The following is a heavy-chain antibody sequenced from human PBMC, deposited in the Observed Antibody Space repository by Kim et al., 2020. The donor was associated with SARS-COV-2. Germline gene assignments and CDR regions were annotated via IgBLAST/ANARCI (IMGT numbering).Heavy chain of an antibody. Sequence: GGSLRLSCAASGFTFSSYSMNWVRQAPGKGLEWVSSISSSSSYIYYADSVKGRFTISRDNAKNSLYLQMNSLRAEDTAVYYCARDRSVNYGSGSYSSNYYYYGMDVWGQGTTVTVSS. CDR1: GFTFSSYS. CDR2: ISSSSSYI. V-gene: IGHV3-21*01. D-gene: IGHD3-10*01. J-gene: IGHJ6*02. CDR3: ARDRSVNYGSGSYSSNYYYYGMDV.